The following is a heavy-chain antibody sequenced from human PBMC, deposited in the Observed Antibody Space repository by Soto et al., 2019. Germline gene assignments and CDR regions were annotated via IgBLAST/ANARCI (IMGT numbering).Heavy chain of an antibody. J-gene: IGHJ6*02. Sequence: SVKVYCKASGGTFSSYAISWVRQAPGQGLEWMGGLIPIFGTANYAQNFKGRVTITADESTSTAYMELSSLRSEDTAVYYCAIIMTLTKQVLVGYYYGMDVWGQGTTVTV. CDR1: GGTFSSYA. V-gene: IGHV1-69*13. CDR3: AIIMTLTKQVLVGYYYGMDV. CDR2: LIPIFGTA. D-gene: IGHD2-8*02.